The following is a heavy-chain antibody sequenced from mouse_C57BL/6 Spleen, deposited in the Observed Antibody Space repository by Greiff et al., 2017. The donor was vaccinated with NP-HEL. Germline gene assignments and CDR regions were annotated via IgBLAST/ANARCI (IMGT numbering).Heavy chain of an antibody. V-gene: IGHV1-7*01. CDR1: GYTFTSYW. D-gene: IGHD1-1*01. CDR2: INPSSGYT. CDR3: ARGTTVPYYAMDY. Sequence: QVQLKESGAELAKPGASVKLSCKASGYTFTSYWMHWVKQRPGQGLEWIGYINPSSGYTKYNQKFKDKATLTADKSSSTAYMQLSSLTYEDSAVYYCARGTTVPYYAMDYWGQGTSVTVSS. J-gene: IGHJ4*01.